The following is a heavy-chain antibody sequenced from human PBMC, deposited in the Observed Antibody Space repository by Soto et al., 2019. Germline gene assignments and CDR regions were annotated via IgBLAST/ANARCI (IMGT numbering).Heavy chain of an antibody. Sequence: QVQLVQSGAEVKKPGASVKVSCKASGYTFTSYYMHWVRQAPGQGLECMGIINPSGGSTSYAQKLQGTVTMTRDTSTSTVYKELSSLRSEDTAVYYCASSSGSYLQEMDYWGQGTLVTVSS. J-gene: IGHJ4*02. D-gene: IGHD1-26*01. V-gene: IGHV1-46*04. CDR3: ASSSGSYLQEMDY. CDR2: INPSGGST. CDR1: GYTFTSYY.